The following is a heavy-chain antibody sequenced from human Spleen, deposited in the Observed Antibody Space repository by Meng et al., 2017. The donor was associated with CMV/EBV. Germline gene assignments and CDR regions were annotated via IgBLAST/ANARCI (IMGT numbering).Heavy chain of an antibody. CDR1: GLTFSDYY. Sequence: LSCAASGLTFSDYYMSWLRQAPGKGLEWVAVISYDGSNKYYADSVKGRFTISRDNSKNTLYLQMNSLRAEDTAVYYCATLSRDYLDYWGQGTLVTVSS. CDR2: ISYDGSNK. V-gene: IGHV3-30*03. CDR3: ATLSRDYLDY. J-gene: IGHJ4*02.